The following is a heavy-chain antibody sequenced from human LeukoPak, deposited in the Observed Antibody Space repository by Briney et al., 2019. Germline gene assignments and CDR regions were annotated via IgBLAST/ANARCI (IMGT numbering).Heavy chain of an antibody. Sequence: GGSLRLSCAASGFTFINDEMNWVRQAPGKGLEWVSYISGSGSTVYYADSVKGRFFISRDNAKNSLYLQKNSLKAEDTAVYYCARAPKFRLVGVPKGPFDPWGQGALVTVSS. CDR2: ISGSGSTV. J-gene: IGHJ5*02. CDR3: ARAPKFRLVGVPKGPFDP. D-gene: IGHD1-26*01. V-gene: IGHV3-48*03. CDR1: GFTFINDE.